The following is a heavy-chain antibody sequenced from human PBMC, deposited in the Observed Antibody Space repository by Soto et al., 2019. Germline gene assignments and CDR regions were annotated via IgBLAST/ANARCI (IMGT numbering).Heavy chain of an antibody. D-gene: IGHD3-10*01. CDR1: GGAFSSFT. J-gene: IGHJ4*02. CDR2: IIPLLDLA. Sequence: QVQLVQSGAEVKEPGSSVKVSCKASGGAFSSFTISWVRQAPGQGLEWMGRIIPLLDLANYSQRYQGRVTITADTSTTTAYMEFSSLKSEDTAVYFCAKLGAHDGSGSNWGQGTLVIVSS. V-gene: IGHV1-69*02. CDR3: AKLGAHDGSGSN.